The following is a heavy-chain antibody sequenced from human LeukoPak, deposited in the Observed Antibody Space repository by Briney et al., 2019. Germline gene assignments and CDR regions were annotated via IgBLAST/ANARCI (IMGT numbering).Heavy chain of an antibody. CDR2: ISGTGATT. Sequence: GGSLRLSCAGSGFTFNNYAMSWVRQAPGKGLEWVSAISGTGATTYYADSVKGRFTISRDTSKNTLYLQMNSLRAEDTAVYYCAKYARGTYWGQGTLVTVSS. J-gene: IGHJ4*02. CDR1: GFTFNNYA. V-gene: IGHV3-23*01. D-gene: IGHD3-16*01. CDR3: AKYARGTY.